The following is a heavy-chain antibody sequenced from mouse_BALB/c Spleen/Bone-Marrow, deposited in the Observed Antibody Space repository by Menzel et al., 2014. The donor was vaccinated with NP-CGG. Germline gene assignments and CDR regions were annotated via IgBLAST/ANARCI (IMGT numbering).Heavy chain of an antibody. CDR3: TREGLLRLRYFDN. Sequence: SGTVLARPGASVKMSCKASGYTFTSYWMHWVKQRPGQGLEWIGAIYPGNSDTSYNQKFKGKAKLTAVTSTSTAYRELSSLTNEDSAVYYYTREGLLRLRYFDNWGQGTTLTVSS. J-gene: IGHJ2*01. D-gene: IGHD1-2*01. CDR1: GYTFTSYW. V-gene: IGHV1-5*01. CDR2: IYPGNSDT.